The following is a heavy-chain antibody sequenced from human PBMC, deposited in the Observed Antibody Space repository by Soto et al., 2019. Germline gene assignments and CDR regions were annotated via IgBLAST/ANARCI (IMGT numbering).Heavy chain of an antibody. J-gene: IGHJ6*04. Sequence: QVHLVQSGAEVTKPGSSVTVSCKASGGIFSSLTFSWVRQAPGQGLEWVGRIISFLGTTVYKETFQGRVTISADKSTNPVYMELNSMTSEETAIYYCASARISALPLYYMDIWGKGTTVNVSS. V-gene: IGHV1-69*08. CDR3: ASARISALPLYYMDI. CDR1: GGIFSSLT. CDR2: IISFLGTT. D-gene: IGHD2-15*01.